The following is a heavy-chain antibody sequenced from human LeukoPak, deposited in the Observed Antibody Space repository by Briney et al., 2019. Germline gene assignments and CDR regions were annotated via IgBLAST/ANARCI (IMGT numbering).Heavy chain of an antibody. Sequence: ASVKVSSKASGYTFTGYYIHWVRQAPGQGLEWMAWINPNGGGTNYAQRFQGRVAVTRDSSISTAYMELSGLTSDDTAVFYCARGTGAPNYFDYWGQGTLVTVSS. D-gene: IGHD7-27*01. J-gene: IGHJ4*02. CDR3: ARGTGAPNYFDY. CDR1: GYTFTGYY. V-gene: IGHV1-2*02. CDR2: INPNGGGT.